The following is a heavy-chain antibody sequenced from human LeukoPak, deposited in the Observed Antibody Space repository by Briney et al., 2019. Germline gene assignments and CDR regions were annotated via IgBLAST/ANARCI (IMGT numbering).Heavy chain of an antibody. J-gene: IGHJ5*02. V-gene: IGHV3-20*04. CDR2: INWNGGSR. Sequence: GGSLRLSCAASGFTFDDYGMSWVRQAPGKGLEWVSGINWNGGSRGYADSVKGRFTMSRDNAKNSLYLQMNSLRAEDTAVYFCARPAYCDGTNCGYWLDPWGPGTLVTVSS. CDR1: GFTFDDYG. D-gene: IGHD2-21*01. CDR3: ARPAYCDGTNCGYWLDP.